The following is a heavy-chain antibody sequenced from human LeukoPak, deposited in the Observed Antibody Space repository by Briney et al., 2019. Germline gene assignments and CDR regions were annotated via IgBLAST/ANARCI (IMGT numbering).Heavy chain of an antibody. J-gene: IGHJ4*02. V-gene: IGHV3-74*01. D-gene: IGHD3-22*01. Sequence: GGSLRLSCVASGFTFSSYWMHWVRQAPGKGLVWVSRINDDGSRTNYAVSVKGRFTISRDNAKNTLYLQMNSLRAEDTAVYYCAKSRGDSSGYFDYWGQGTLVTVSS. CDR3: AKSRGDSSGYFDY. CDR1: GFTFSSYW. CDR2: INDDGSRT.